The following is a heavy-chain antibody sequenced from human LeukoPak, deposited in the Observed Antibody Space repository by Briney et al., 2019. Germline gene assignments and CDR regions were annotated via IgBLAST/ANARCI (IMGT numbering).Heavy chain of an antibody. V-gene: IGHV4-4*07. CDR2: IYTSGST. J-gene: IGHJ6*03. D-gene: IGHD2-15*01. CDR3: ARDMNGYCSGGSCYSIAYYYYYVDV. Sequence: SETLSLTCTVSGGSISSYYWSWIRQPAGKGLEWIGRIYTSGSTNYNPSLKSRVTMSVDTSKNQFSLKLSSVTAADTAVYYCARDMNGYCSGGSCYSIAYYYYYVDVWGKGTTVTVSS. CDR1: GGSISSYY.